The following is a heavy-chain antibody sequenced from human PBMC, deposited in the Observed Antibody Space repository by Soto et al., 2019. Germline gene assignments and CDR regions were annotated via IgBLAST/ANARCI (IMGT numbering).Heavy chain of an antibody. D-gene: IGHD6-19*01. J-gene: IGHJ6*02. CDR2: INAGNGNT. Sequence: GASVKVSCKASGYTFTSYAMHWVRQAPGQRLEWMGWINAGNGNTKYSQKFQGRVTITRDTSASTAYMELSSLRSEDTAVYYCARDLSIAVAGEYYYYYGMDVWGQGTTVTVSS. V-gene: IGHV1-3*01. CDR1: GYTFTSYA. CDR3: ARDLSIAVAGEYYYYYGMDV.